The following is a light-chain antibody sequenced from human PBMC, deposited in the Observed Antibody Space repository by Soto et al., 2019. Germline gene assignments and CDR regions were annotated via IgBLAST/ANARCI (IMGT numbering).Light chain of an antibody. CDR1: QSISSW. Sequence: DIQMTQSPSTLSASVGDRVTITCRASQSISSWLAWYQQKPGKAPKLLIYDASSLESGVPSRFSGSGSGTEITLTLSSPQADDFSTYYCQQYNSYWTFGQGTKVEIK. V-gene: IGKV1-5*01. J-gene: IGKJ1*01. CDR3: QQYNSYWT. CDR2: DAS.